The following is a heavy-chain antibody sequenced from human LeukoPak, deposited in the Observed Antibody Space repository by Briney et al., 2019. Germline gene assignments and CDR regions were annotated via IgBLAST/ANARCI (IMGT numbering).Heavy chain of an antibody. CDR2: INHSGST. D-gene: IGHD6-19*01. CDR1: GGSFSGYY. Sequence: SETLSLTCAVYGGSFSGYYWSWIRQPPGKGLEWIGEINHSGSTNYNPSLKSRVTISVDTSKNQFSLKLSSVTAADTAVYYCARGGRGWPAGGSFDYWGQGTLVTVSS. V-gene: IGHV4-34*01. CDR3: ARGGRGWPAGGSFDY. J-gene: IGHJ4*02.